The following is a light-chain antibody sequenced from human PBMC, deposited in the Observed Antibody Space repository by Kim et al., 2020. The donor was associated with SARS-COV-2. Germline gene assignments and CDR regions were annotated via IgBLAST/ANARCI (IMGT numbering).Light chain of an antibody. CDR1: QSVTSNY. V-gene: IGKV3-20*01. CDR3: HQYGNSPT. J-gene: IGKJ5*01. CDR2: DMS. Sequence: EIVLTQSPGTLSLSPGERAILSCRASQSVTSNYLAWYQQKPGQAPRLLIYDMSTRATGIPDRFSGSGSGTDFTLTISRLEPEDFAVYYCHQYGNSPTFGQGTRLEIK.